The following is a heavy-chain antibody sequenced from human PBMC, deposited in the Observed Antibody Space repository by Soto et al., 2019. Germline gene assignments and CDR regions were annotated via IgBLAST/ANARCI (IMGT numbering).Heavy chain of an antibody. V-gene: IGHV3-23*01. Sequence: PWGSLGVSCASSVFTFSIYGMSWVRHAPRRGVDWVSAISGSGGSTYYADSGKGRFTISIDNSQNTLYLQMNRLTAEDTAVYYCAKENYYDSSGYYIGAFDIWGHGTMVTVSS. J-gene: IGHJ3*02. D-gene: IGHD3-22*01. CDR3: AKENYYDSSGYYIGAFDI. CDR1: VFTFSIYG. CDR2: ISGSGGST.